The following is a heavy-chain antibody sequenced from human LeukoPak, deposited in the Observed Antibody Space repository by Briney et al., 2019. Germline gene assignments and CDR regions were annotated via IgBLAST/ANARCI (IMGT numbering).Heavy chain of an antibody. CDR3: ARGLDYYDSSGYPRGYSYFDY. J-gene: IGHJ4*02. Sequence: SETLSLTCAVYGGSFSGYYWSWIRQPPGKGLEWIGEINHSGSTNYNPSLKSRVTISVDTSKNQFSLKLSSVTAADTAVYYCARGLDYYDSSGYPRGYSYFDYWGQGTLVTVSS. V-gene: IGHV4-34*01. D-gene: IGHD3-22*01. CDR1: GGSFSGYY. CDR2: INHSGST.